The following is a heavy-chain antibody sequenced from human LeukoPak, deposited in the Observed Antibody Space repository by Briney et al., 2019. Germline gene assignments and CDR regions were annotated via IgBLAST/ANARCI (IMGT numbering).Heavy chain of an antibody. D-gene: IGHD5-24*01. CDR2: IYYSGST. J-gene: IGHJ4*02. Sequence: PSETLSLTCTVSGGSISSYYRSWIRQPPGKGLEWIGYIYYSGSTNYNPSLKSRVTISVDTSKNQFSLKLSSVTAADTAVYYCARGSRDGYNSFDYWGQGTLVTVSS. CDR3: ARGSRDGYNSFDY. V-gene: IGHV4-59*12. CDR1: GGSISSYY.